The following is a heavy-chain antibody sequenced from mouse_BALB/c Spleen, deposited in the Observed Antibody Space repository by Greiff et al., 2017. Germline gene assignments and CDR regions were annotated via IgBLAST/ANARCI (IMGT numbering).Heavy chain of an antibody. Sequence: EVQVVESGGDLVKPGGSLKLSCAASGFTFSSYGMSWVRQTPDKRLEWVATISSGGSYTYYPDSVKGRFTISRDNAKNTLYLQMSSLKSEDTAMYYCATPSTMITFDYWGQGTTLTVSS. V-gene: IGHV5-6*01. J-gene: IGHJ2*01. CDR1: GFTFSSYG. CDR2: ISSGGSYT. D-gene: IGHD2-4*01. CDR3: ATPSTMITFDY.